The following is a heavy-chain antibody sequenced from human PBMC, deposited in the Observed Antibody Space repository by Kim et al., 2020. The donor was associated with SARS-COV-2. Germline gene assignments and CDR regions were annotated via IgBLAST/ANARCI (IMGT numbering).Heavy chain of an antibody. CDR2: ISSSSSYI. Sequence: GGSLRLSCAASGFTFSSYSMNWVRQAPGKGLEWVSSISSSSSYIYYADSVKGRFTISRDNAKNSLYLQMNSLRAEDTAVYYCARVTEKDYYDSSGLSGAFDIWGQGTMVTVSS. V-gene: IGHV3-21*01. J-gene: IGHJ3*02. CDR1: GFTFSSYS. CDR3: ARVTEKDYYDSSGLSGAFDI. D-gene: IGHD3-22*01.